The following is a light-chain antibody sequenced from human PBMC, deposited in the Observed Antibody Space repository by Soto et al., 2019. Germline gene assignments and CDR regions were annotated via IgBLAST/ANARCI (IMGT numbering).Light chain of an antibody. CDR2: DAF. V-gene: IGKV1-5*01. CDR3: QQYRYYALS. J-gene: IGKJ4*01. CDR1: QNIAGW. Sequence: DIQMTQSPSTLSASVGDKVTITCRASQNIAGWLAWYQQKPGKAPKVLIYDAFSLESGVPSRFSGGGFGTEFTLTISSLQPDDFASYYCQQYRYYALSFGGGTKVEIK.